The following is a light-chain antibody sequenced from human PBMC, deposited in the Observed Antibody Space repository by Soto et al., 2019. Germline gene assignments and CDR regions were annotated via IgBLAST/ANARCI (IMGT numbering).Light chain of an antibody. V-gene: IGKV1-16*02. CDR3: LQYIAFPPT. J-gene: IGKJ5*01. Sequence: DIQMTQSPSSLAASVGERVTITCRASQDISNHLAWFHQKPGKAPKSLIYSASTLQSGVPSKFSGGGYGTEFTLTISSLQPEDFATYYCLQYIAFPPTFGQGTRLEIK. CDR2: SAS. CDR1: QDISNH.